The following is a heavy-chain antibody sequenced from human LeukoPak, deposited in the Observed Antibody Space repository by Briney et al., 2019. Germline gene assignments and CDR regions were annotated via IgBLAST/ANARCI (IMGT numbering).Heavy chain of an antibody. D-gene: IGHD1-26*01. CDR2: LSGSGDST. CDR3: AKWPMSWQLFDY. Sequence: GGSLRLSCAASGLTFSTYAMSWVRQAPGKGLEWVSTLSGSGDSTYYADSVKGRFTISRDNSKNTLYLQMTSLRAEDTAVYYCAKWPMSWQLFDYRGQGTLVTVSS. CDR1: GLTFSTYA. V-gene: IGHV3-23*01. J-gene: IGHJ4*02.